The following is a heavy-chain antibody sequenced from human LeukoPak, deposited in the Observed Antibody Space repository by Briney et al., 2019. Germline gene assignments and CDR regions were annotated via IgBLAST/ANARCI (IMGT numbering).Heavy chain of an antibody. Sequence: GGSLRLSCAASGFTFSSYAMSWVRQAPGKGLEWVSAISGSGGSTYYADSVKGQFTISRDNSKNTLYLQMSSLRAEDTAVYYCAKDLRTRHDYGDYLLDAFDIWGQGTMVTVSS. CDR2: ISGSGGST. J-gene: IGHJ3*02. V-gene: IGHV3-23*01. CDR3: AKDLRTRHDYGDYLLDAFDI. D-gene: IGHD4-17*01. CDR1: GFTFSSYA.